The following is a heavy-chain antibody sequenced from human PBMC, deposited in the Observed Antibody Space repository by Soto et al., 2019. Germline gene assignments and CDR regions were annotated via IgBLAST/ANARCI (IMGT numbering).Heavy chain of an antibody. V-gene: IGHV3-30*03. CDR2: ISRDGGTK. CDR3: TGEVASGY. J-gene: IGHJ4*02. CDR1: GFTVSTYG. D-gene: IGHD3-10*01. Sequence: QVQLVESGGGVVQPGRSLRLSCAVSGFTVSTYGMHWVRQAPGKGLEWVAVISRDGGTKYSADSVKGRFTISRDNSRNTLCLEMNSLRGDDMGVYYCTGEVASGYWGQGTLVTVSS.